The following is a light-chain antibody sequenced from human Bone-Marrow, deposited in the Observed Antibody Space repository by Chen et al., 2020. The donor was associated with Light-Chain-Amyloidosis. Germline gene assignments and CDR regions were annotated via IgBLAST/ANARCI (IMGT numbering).Light chain of an antibody. CDR1: NIRSTS. J-gene: IGLJ3*02. CDR2: DDS. CDR3: QVWDRSSDRPV. V-gene: IGLV3-21*02. Sequence: SYLLTQPSSVSVAPGPTATIACGGNNIRSTSLHWYQHTPGQAPLLVVYDDSDRPSWIPERLSGSNSRNTANRTISGVEAGEEADYYCQVWDRSSDRPVFGGGTKLTVL.